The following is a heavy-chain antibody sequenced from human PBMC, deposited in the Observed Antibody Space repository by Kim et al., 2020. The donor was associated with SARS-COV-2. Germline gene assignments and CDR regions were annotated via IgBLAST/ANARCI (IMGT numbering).Heavy chain of an antibody. CDR3: AKGWGSGSYWAPFGY. D-gene: IGHD3-10*01. CDR2: ISWNSGSI. J-gene: IGHJ4*02. V-gene: IGHV3-9*01. CDR1: GFTFGDYA. Sequence: GGSLRLSCAASGFTFGDYAMHWVRQAPGKGLEWVSGISWNSGSIGYADSVKGRFTISRDNAKNSLYLQMNSLRAEDTALYYCAKGWGSGSYWAPFGYWGQGTLVTVSS.